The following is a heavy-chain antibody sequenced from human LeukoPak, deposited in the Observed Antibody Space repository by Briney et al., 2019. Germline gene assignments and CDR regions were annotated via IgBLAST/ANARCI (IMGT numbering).Heavy chain of an antibody. Sequence: GGSLRLSCAASGFTFSSYGMHWVRQAPGKGLEWVAFIRYDGSNKYYADSVKGRFTISRDNSKNTLYLQMNSLRAEDTAVYYCARDSVCGGSCYGLLSWFDPWGQGTLVTVSS. J-gene: IGHJ5*02. CDR2: IRYDGSNK. CDR1: GFTFSSYG. D-gene: IGHD2-15*01. V-gene: IGHV3-30*02. CDR3: ARDSVCGGSCYGLLSWFDP.